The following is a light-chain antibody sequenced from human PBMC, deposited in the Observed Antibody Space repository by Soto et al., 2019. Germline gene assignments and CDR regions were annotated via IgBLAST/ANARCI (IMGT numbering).Light chain of an antibody. Sequence: EIVLTQTPATLSLSPGERATLSGRASQSVSVYLAWYQQKPGQAPRLVIYGASTRATGIPDRFSKSGSGTDFTLAISRLEPEDFAVYYCQQYGSSPTFGQGTRLEI. CDR2: GAS. V-gene: IGKV3-20*01. J-gene: IGKJ5*01. CDR3: QQYGSSPT. CDR1: QSVSVY.